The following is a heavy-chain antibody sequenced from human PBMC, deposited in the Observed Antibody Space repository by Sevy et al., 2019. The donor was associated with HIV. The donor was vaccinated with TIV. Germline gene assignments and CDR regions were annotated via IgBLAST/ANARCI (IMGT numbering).Heavy chain of an antibody. CDR2: ISTYKGDT. CDR3: ARGHCSGDRCFPW. J-gene: IGHJ4*02. Sequence: ASVKVSCKASGYNFTSYGISWVRQAPGQGLEWMGWISTYKGDTKYAQKVQGRVTMTTDTSTGTAYMELRSLRSDDTAVYYCARGHCSGDRCFPWWGQGTLVTVSS. V-gene: IGHV1-18*01. CDR1: GYNFTSYG. D-gene: IGHD2-15*01.